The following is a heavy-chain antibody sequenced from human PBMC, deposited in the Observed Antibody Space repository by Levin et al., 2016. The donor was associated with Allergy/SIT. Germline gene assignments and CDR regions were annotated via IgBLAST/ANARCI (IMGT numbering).Heavy chain of an antibody. J-gene: IGHJ4*02. D-gene: IGHD3-10*01. CDR3: AREHYGSGSYYFVFGY. Sequence: GGPLRLSCAASGFTFSSYSMNWVRQAPGKGLEWVSSISSSSSYIYYADSVKGRFTISRDNAKNSLYLQMNSLRAEDTAVYYCAREHYGSGSYYFVFGYWGQGILVTVSS. CDR1: GFTFSSYS. V-gene: IGHV3-21*01. CDR2: ISSSSSYI.